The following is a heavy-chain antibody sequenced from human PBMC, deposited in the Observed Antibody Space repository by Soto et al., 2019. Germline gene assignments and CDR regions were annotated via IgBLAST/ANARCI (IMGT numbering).Heavy chain of an antibody. CDR3: AKEEDFWSGYFDY. CDR1: GFTFNSYA. D-gene: IGHD3-3*01. V-gene: IGHV3-23*01. J-gene: IGHJ4*02. CDR2: ISGSGGST. Sequence: EVQLLESGGGLAQPGGSLSLPCAASGFTFNSYAMTWVRRAPGRGLEWVSAISGSGGSTYYADSVKGRFTISRDNSKNTLFLQMSSLRAEDTATYYCAKEEDFWSGYFDYWGQGIPVTVSS.